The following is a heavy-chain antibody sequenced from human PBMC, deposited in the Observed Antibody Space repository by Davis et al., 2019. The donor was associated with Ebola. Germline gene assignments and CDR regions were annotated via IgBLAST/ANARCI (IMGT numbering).Heavy chain of an antibody. Sequence: GGSLRLSCAASGFTFSSYAMHWVRQAPGKGLEWVAVISYDGSNKYYADSVKGRFTISRDNSKNTLYLQMNSLRAEDTAVYYCAAHSSLLYWGQGTLVTVSS. CDR1: GFTFSSYA. V-gene: IGHV3-30-3*01. D-gene: IGHD6-6*01. CDR2: ISYDGSNK. CDR3: AAHSSLLY. J-gene: IGHJ4*02.